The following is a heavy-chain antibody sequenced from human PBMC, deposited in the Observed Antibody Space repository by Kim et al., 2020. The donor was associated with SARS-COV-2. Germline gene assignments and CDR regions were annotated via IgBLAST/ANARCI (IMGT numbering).Heavy chain of an antibody. CDR3: ARVRFIVVVPAAIPGWFDP. D-gene: IGHD2-2*02. Sequence: GRFTISRDHAKNSLYLQMNSLRAEDTAVYYCARVRFIVVVPAAIPGWFDPWGQGTLVTVSS. J-gene: IGHJ5*02. V-gene: IGHV3-11*05.